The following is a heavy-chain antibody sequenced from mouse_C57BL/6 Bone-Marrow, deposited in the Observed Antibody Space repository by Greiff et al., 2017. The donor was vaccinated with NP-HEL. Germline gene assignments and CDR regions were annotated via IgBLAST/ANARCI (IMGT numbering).Heavy chain of an antibody. V-gene: IGHV1-26*01. CDR2: INPNNGGT. CDR1: GYTFTDYY. J-gene: IGHJ4*01. Sequence: EVQLQQSGPELVKPGASVKISCKASGYTFTDYYMNWVKQSHGKSLEWIGDINPNNGGTSYNQKFKGKATLTVDKSSSTAYMELRSLTSEDSAVYYCARVTTVVAYYYAMDYWGQGTSVTVSS. CDR3: ARVTTVVAYYYAMDY. D-gene: IGHD1-1*01.